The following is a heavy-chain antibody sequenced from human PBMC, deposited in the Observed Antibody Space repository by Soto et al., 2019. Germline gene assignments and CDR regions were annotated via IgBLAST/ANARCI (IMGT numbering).Heavy chain of an antibody. CDR1: GGSISSSNW. CDR3: ARESPMNTVTETNYFDY. D-gene: IGHD4-17*01. J-gene: IGHJ4*02. Sequence: SETLSLTCAVSGGSISSSNWWSWVRQPPGKGLEWIGEIYHSGSTNYNPSLKSRVTISVDKSKNQFSLKLSSVTAADTAVYYCARESPMNTVTETNYFDYWGQGTLVT. V-gene: IGHV4-4*02. CDR2: IYHSGST.